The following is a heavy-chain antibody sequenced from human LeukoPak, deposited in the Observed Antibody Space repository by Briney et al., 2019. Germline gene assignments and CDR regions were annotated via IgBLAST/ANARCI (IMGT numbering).Heavy chain of an antibody. CDR3: ARTIIESGGGRYFDY. V-gene: IGHV4-59*01. J-gene: IGHJ4*02. D-gene: IGHD2-15*01. CDR1: GGSISTYY. Sequence: SETLSLTCTVSGGSISTYYWSWIRQPPGKGLEWIGYIYHSGSTNYNTSLTSRITISVDTSKNQFSLKLSSVTAADTAVYYCARTIIESGGGRYFDYWGQGTLVTVSS. CDR2: IYHSGST.